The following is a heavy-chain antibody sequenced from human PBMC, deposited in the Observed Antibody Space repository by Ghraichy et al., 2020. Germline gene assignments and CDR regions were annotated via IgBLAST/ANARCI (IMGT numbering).Heavy chain of an antibody. CDR2: ISGSGGST. D-gene: IGHD3-3*01. J-gene: IGHJ6*02. Sequence: GGSLRLSCAASGFTFSSYAMSWVRQAPGKGLEWVSAISGSGGSTYYADSVKGRFTISRDNSKNTLYLQMNSLRAEDTAVYYCAKDSYYDFWSGYYSHYYYGMDVWGQGNTVTVSS. V-gene: IGHV3-23*01. CDR3: AKDSYYDFWSGYYSHYYYGMDV. CDR1: GFTFSSYA.